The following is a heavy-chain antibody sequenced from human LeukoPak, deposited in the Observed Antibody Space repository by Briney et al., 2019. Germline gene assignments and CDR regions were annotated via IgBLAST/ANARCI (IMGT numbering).Heavy chain of an antibody. CDR2: INHSGST. V-gene: IGHV4-34*01. J-gene: IGHJ4*02. Sequence: SETLSLTCAVYGGSFSGYYWSWIRQPPGKGLEWIGEINHSGSTNYNPSLKSRVTISVDTSKNQFSLKLSSVTAADTAVYYCARGGSYYDSSGLAAPYYFDYWGQGTLVTVSS. CDR1: GGSFSGYY. D-gene: IGHD3-22*01. CDR3: ARGGSYYDSSGLAAPYYFDY.